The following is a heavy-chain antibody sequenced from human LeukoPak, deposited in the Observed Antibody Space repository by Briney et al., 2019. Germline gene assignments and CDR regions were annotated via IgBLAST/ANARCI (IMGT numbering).Heavy chain of an antibody. CDR1: GYSISSGYY. CDR3: ARQTGSGLFILP. J-gene: IGHJ4*02. CDR2: IYYSGNT. D-gene: IGHD3/OR15-3a*01. Sequence: SETLSLTCTVSGYSISSGYYWGWIRQPPGKGLEWIGSIYYSGNTYYNASLKSQVSISIDTSKNRFSLKLTSVTAADTAVYYCARQTGSGLFILPGGQGTLVTVTS. V-gene: IGHV4-38-2*02.